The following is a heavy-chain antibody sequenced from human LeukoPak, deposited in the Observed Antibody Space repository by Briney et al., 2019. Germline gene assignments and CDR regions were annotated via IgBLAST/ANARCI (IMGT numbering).Heavy chain of an antibody. Sequence: APVKVSCKASGSRFTGYVVHWGRQAAGHRLEGMGWFNPNSGSTKFAQKFQARVTLTRDTSISTAYMELSSLTSDDTAVYYCAKVLVAATHYLDSWGQGTLVTVSS. CDR2: FNPNSGST. CDR1: GSRFTGYV. CDR3: AKVLVAATHYLDS. V-gene: IGHV1-2*02. D-gene: IGHD2-15*01. J-gene: IGHJ4*02.